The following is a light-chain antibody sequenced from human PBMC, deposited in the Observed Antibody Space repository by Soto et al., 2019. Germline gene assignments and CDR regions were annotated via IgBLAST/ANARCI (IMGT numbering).Light chain of an antibody. Sequence: QSVLTQPASVSGPPGQSITISCTGTSSDVGAYNYVSWYQQHPGKAPKLMIYEVSNRPSGVSNRFSGSKSGNTASLTISGLQADDEADYYCSSYISSSTLVFGTGTKVIV. CDR2: EVS. CDR3: SSYISSSTLV. CDR1: SSDVGAYNY. V-gene: IGLV2-14*01. J-gene: IGLJ1*01.